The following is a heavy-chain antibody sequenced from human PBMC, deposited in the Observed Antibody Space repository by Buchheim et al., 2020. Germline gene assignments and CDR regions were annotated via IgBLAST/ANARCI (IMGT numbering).Heavy chain of an antibody. J-gene: IGHJ6*02. Sequence: EVQLVESGGGLVLPGGSLRLSCAVAGFTFSSFEMNWVRQAPGKGLEWVSYISSSGSTKYYADSVKGRFTISRDNAENSMSLQMNSLRVEDTAAYYCASLKGRTGTGYGMDVWGQGT. D-gene: IGHD1-1*01. V-gene: IGHV3-48*03. CDR3: ASLKGRTGTGYGMDV. CDR1: GFTFSSFE. CDR2: ISSSGSTK.